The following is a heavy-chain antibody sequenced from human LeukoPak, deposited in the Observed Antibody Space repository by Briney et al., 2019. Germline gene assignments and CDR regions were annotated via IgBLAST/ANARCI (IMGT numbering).Heavy chain of an antibody. CDR2: MNPNSGNT. Sequence: ASVKVSCKASGYTFTSYDINWVRQATGQGLEWMGWMNPNSGNTGYAQKFQGRVTMTRNTSISTAYMELSSLRSEDTAVYYCARGRGGTTVTTSGGRDFRRKSYWFDPWGQGTLVTVSS. V-gene: IGHV1-8*01. D-gene: IGHD4-17*01. CDR3: ARGRGGTTVTTSGGRDFRRKSYWFDP. J-gene: IGHJ5*02. CDR1: GYTFTSYD.